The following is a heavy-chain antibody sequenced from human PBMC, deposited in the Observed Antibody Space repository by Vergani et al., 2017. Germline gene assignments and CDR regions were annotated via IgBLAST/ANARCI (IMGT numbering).Heavy chain of an antibody. Sequence: QLQLQESGSGLVKPSQPLSLTCAVSGGSISSGGYSWCWIRQPPGKGLEWIGYIYHSGSTYYNPSLKSRVTISVDRSKNQFSLKLSSVTAADTAVYYCARASYSSSWYFWVDPWGQGTLVTVSS. CDR2: IYHSGST. V-gene: IGHV4-30-2*01. J-gene: IGHJ5*02. CDR1: GGSISSGGYS. D-gene: IGHD6-13*01. CDR3: ARASYSSSWYFWVDP.